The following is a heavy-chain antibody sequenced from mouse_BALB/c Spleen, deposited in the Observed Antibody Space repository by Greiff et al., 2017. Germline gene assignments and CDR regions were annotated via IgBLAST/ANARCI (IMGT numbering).Heavy chain of an antibody. CDR1: GFTFSSFG. V-gene: IGHV5-17*02. Sequence: EVQLQESGGGLVQPGGSRKLSCAASGFTFSSFGMHWVRQAPEKGLEWVAYISSGSSTIYYADTVKGRFTISRDNPKNTLFLQMTSLRSEDTAMYYCARDYGYWYFDVWGAGTTVTVSS. CDR3: ARDYGYWYFDV. D-gene: IGHD1-1*01. J-gene: IGHJ1*01. CDR2: ISSGSSTI.